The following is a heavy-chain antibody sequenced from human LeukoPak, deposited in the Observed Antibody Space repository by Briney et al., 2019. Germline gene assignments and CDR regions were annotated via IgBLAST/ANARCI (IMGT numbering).Heavy chain of an antibody. CDR3: VRQPIGELGNYDYYGLDV. CDR2: IHYSGST. V-gene: IGHV4-59*08. Sequence: SETLSLTCSVSGGSIGSSYWTWIRQPPGKGLEWIGFIHYSGSTNSNPSLKSRVTVTVDPPKNQFSLRLTSVTAADTAVYYCVRQPIGELGNYDYYGLDVWGQGTTVIVSS. J-gene: IGHJ6*02. D-gene: IGHD7-27*01. CDR1: GGSIGSSY.